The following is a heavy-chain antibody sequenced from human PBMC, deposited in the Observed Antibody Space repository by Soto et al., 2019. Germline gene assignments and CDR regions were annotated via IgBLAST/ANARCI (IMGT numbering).Heavy chain of an antibody. V-gene: IGHV1-3*01. CDR3: VRRHVSATGTDWFDP. J-gene: IGHJ5*02. D-gene: IGHD1-7*01. Sequence: GSSVKVSCKASGYTFTSYGIHWVRQAPGQRLEWMGWINAANGDTKYSPKFQGRVTITRDTSASTAYMELSSLRSEDTAVYYCVRRHVSATGTDWFDPWGQGTRVTVSS. CDR1: GYTFTSYG. CDR2: INAANGDT.